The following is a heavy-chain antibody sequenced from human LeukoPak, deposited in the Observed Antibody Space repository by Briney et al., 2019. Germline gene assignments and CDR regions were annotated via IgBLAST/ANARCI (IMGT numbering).Heavy chain of an antibody. D-gene: IGHD3-10*01. V-gene: IGHV4-39*07. J-gene: IGHJ6*02. CDR1: GGSISSSSYY. CDR2: IFYSGNT. Sequence: PSETLSLTCTVSGGSISSSSYYWGWIRQPPGKGLEWIGSIFYSGNTYYNPSLKSRVTISVDTSKNQFSLKLNSVTAADTAMYYCARAAVTMVRGVIRNYYGMDVWGQGTTVTVSS. CDR3: ARAAVTMVRGVIRNYYGMDV.